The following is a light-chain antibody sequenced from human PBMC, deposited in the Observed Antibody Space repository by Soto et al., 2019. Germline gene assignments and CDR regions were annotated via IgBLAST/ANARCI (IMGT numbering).Light chain of an antibody. CDR3: AAWDDSLNGYYV. CDR1: NSNIGSNT. J-gene: IGLJ1*01. V-gene: IGLV1-44*01. CDR2: SNN. Sequence: QSVLTQPPSASGTPGQRVTISCSGSNSNIGSNTVNWYQQLPGTAPKLLIYSNNQRPSGVPDRFSGSKSGTSASLAISGLQSEDEADYYCAAWDDSLNGYYVFGTGTKVT.